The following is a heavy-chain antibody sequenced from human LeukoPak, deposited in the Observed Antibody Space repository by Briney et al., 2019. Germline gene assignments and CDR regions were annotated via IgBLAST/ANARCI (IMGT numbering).Heavy chain of an antibody. CDR2: INPNSGGT. CDR1: GYTFTGYY. CDR3: AREEAYNWNYQGMDY. J-gene: IGHJ4*02. V-gene: IGHV1-2*02. D-gene: IGHD1-7*01. Sequence: ASVKVSCKASGYTFTGYYMHWVRQAPGQGLEWMGRINPNSGGTNNAQKFQGRVTMTRDTSISTAYMELSRLRSDDTAVYYCAREEAYNWNYQGMDYWGQGTLVTVSS.